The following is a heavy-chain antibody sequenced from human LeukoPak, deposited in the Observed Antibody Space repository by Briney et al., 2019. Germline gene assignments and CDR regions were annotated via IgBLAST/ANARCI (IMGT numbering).Heavy chain of an antibody. V-gene: IGHV1-18*01. CDR1: GYTFTSYG. CDR3: ARGPKDIVVVPAAPQGDY. D-gene: IGHD2-2*01. J-gene: IGHJ4*02. Sequence: GSVKVSCKVSGYTFTSYGISWVRHAPGHRLESMGWISAYNGTTNYAQKLQGRVTMTTDTSTSTAYMELRSLRSDDTAVYYCARGPKDIVVVPAAPQGDYWGQGTLVTVSS. CDR2: ISAYNGTT.